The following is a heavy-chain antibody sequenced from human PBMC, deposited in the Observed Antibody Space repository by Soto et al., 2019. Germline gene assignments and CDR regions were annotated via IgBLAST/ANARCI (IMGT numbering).Heavy chain of an antibody. CDR3: ARLVRYCSGGSCYFTRDAFDI. D-gene: IGHD2-15*01. CDR2: VYYSGST. V-gene: IGHV4-59*08. Sequence: SETLSLTCTVSGGSISSYYWSWIRQPPGKGLEWIGYVYYSGSTNYNPSLESRVTISVDTSKNQFSLKLSSVTAADTAVYYCARLVRYCSGGSCYFTRDAFDIWGQGTMVTVSS. CDR1: GGSISSYY. J-gene: IGHJ3*02.